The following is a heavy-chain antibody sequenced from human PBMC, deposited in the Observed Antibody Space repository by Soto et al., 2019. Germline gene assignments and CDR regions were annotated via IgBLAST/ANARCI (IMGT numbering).Heavy chain of an antibody. V-gene: IGHV4-59*01. CDR3: ARAHAPTLPFDY. D-gene: IGHD2-15*01. J-gene: IGHJ4*02. CDR1: GGSMRNVY. Sequence: QVQLQESGPGLVKPSETLSLTCTISGGSMRNVYWSWIRQPPGKGLEWIGFISHSGNSKYNPSLKGRVTMSIDTSNNQFSLSLKSVTAADTAVYFCARAHAPTLPFDYWGQGTLVTVSS. CDR2: ISHSGNS.